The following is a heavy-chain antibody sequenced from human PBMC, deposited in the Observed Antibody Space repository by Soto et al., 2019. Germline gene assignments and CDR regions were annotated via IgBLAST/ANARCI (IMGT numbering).Heavy chain of an antibody. D-gene: IGHD2-2*01. CDR3: AREVTAAMGGVPYYYMDV. J-gene: IGHJ6*03. CDR2: IYYSGST. Sequence: QVQLQESGPGLVRPSQTLSLTCAVSGGSLSSGNFYWNWIRQHPGKGREWIGYIYYSGSTYYNPSLNSRVTISVDTSNNQFALKLGSVTAADTAVYYCAREVTAAMGGVPYYYMDVWGKGTTVTVSS. V-gene: IGHV4-31*11. CDR1: GGSLSSGNFY.